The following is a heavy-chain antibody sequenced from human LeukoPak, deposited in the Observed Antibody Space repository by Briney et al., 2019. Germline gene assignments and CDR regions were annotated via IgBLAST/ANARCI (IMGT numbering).Heavy chain of an antibody. D-gene: IGHD6-19*01. CDR2: ISWNSGSI. CDR3: AKDILAVAATGPFDY. J-gene: IGHJ4*02. CDR1: GFTFDDYA. V-gene: IGHV3-9*01. Sequence: GGSLRLSCAASGFTFDDYAMHWVRQAPGKGLEWVSGISWNSGSIGYADSVKGRFTISRDNAKNSLYLQMNSLRAEDTALYYCAKDILAVAATGPFDYWGQGTLVTVSS.